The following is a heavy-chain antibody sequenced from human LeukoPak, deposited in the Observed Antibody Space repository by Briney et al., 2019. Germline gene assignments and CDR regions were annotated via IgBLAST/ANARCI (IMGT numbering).Heavy chain of an antibody. Sequence: ASVKVSCKASGYTFTCYYMHWVRQAPGQGLEWMGLINPRGTATRYAESFQGRLTLTRDLSTSTDYMELSSLRSDDTAVYFCARDTSEGDYAWWFDPWGQGTLVTVAS. J-gene: IGHJ5*02. CDR1: GYTFTCYY. V-gene: IGHV1-46*01. D-gene: IGHD3-16*01. CDR2: INPRGTAT. CDR3: ARDTSEGDYAWWFDP.